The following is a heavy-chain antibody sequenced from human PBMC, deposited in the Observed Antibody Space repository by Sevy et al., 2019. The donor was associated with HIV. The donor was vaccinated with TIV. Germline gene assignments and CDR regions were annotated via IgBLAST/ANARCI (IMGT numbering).Heavy chain of an antibody. D-gene: IGHD2-2*01. Sequence: SETLSLTCSVSGVSISSSSYDWGWIRQPPGKGLEWIGEINHSGSTNYNPSLKSRVTISVDTSKNQFSLKLSSVTAADTAVYYCARSPPIVVVPGAPSWFDPWGQGTLVTVSS. CDR2: INHSGST. CDR3: ARSPPIVVVPGAPSWFDP. J-gene: IGHJ5*02. V-gene: IGHV4-39*07. CDR1: GVSISSSSYD.